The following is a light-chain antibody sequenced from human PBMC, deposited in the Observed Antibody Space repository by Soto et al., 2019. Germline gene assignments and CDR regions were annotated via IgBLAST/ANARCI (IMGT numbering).Light chain of an antibody. Sequence: DIQMTQSPSTLSASVGDRVTITCRASQSITTLLAWHQQKPGRAPTLLIYKASTLETGVPSRFSGSGSGTEFTLTISSLQPDDFATYYCQQYNRYPLTFGQGTRLEI. CDR3: QQYNRYPLT. CDR2: KAS. CDR1: QSITTL. J-gene: IGKJ5*01. V-gene: IGKV1-5*03.